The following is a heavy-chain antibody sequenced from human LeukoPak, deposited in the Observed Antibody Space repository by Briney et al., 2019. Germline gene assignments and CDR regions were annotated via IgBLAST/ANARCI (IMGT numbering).Heavy chain of an antibody. CDR2: IYASGNT. Sequence: SETLSLTCTVSGGSISSYYWSWVRQPAGKGLEWIGRIYASGNTNYNPSLKGRVTMTVDTSKNQFSLKLSSVTAADTAVYYCARRSRGLRFLGSWGQGTLVTVSS. CDR1: GGSISSYY. CDR3: ARRSRGLRFLGS. D-gene: IGHD3-3*01. J-gene: IGHJ5*02. V-gene: IGHV4-4*07.